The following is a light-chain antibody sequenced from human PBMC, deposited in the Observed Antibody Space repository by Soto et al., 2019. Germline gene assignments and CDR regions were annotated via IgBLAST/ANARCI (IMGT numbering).Light chain of an antibody. J-gene: IGKJ1*01. V-gene: IGKV3-15*01. Sequence: EIVLTQSPATLSVSPGERATLSCRASQSISSNLAWYQQKPGQAPRLLIYGPSTRATGVPARFSGSGSGTEFTLTIRSLQSEDFAMYYCQQYTNWPVWSFGQGTKVEIK. CDR3: QQYTNWPVWS. CDR1: QSISSN. CDR2: GPS.